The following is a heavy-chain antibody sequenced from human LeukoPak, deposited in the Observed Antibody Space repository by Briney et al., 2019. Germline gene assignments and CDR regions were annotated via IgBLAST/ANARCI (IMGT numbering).Heavy chain of an antibody. J-gene: IGHJ6*02. CDR3: ARDLRGYSYYYGMDV. CDR2: INPIGGST. Sequence: ASVKVSCKASGYTLTSYYMHWVRQAPGQGLEWMGIINPIGGSTSYAQKFQGRVTMTRDTSTSTVYMELSSLRSEDTAVYYCARDLRGYSYYYGMDVWGQGTTVTVSS. CDR1: GYTLTSYY. V-gene: IGHV1-46*01. D-gene: IGHD5-12*01.